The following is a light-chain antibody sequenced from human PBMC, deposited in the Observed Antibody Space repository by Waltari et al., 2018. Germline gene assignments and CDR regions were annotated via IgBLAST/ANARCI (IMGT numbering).Light chain of an antibody. CDR2: EWF. V-gene: IGLV2-23*01. Sequence: SGDRHHQGKAPELVGYEWFGRRSGVSSRVSGSKSGNTASLTTCALQADDEADYYCCSYAGRNMSVFGGGTKRTVL. CDR3: CSYAGRNMSV. J-gene: IGLJ3*02.